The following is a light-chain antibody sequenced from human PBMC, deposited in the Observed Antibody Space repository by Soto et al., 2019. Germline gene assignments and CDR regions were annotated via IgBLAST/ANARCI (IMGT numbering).Light chain of an antibody. Sequence: DIQMTQSPSSLSASVGDRVTITCQASQDINKNLIWYQQKPGKAPKLLIYDASDLETGVPSRFSGSGSGTGFTFTISSLQPEDFATYYCQFYNSYSRTFGQGTKVDIK. CDR3: QFYNSYSRT. CDR1: QDINKN. CDR2: DAS. V-gene: IGKV1-33*01. J-gene: IGKJ1*01.